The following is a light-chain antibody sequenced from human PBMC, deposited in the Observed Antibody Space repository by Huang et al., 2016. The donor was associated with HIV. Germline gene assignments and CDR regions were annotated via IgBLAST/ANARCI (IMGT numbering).Light chain of an antibody. CDR1: QSVCRT. J-gene: IGKJ4*01. CDR3: QQYNNWPLT. Sequence: IVLTQSPATLAVSPGERATLSCRASQSVCRTLAWYQQNPGQAPRLIIYGAATRATDSPAMLGDSGSGTEFTLSISSLQSEDFAVYYCQQYNNWPLTFGGGTQVEIK. CDR2: GAA. V-gene: IGKV3-15*01.